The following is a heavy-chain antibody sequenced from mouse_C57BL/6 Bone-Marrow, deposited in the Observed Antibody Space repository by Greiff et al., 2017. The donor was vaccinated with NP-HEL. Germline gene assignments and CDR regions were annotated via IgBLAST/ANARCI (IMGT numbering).Heavy chain of an antibody. J-gene: IGHJ3*01. D-gene: IGHD2-4*01. CDR3: TREVYYDYDGFAY. CDR1: GYTFTDYE. Sequence: VQLQQSGAELVRPGASVTLSCKASGYTFTDYEMHWVKQTPVHGLEWIGAIDPETGGTAYNQKFKGKAILTADKSSSTAYMELRSLTSEDSAVYYCTREVYYDYDGFAYWGQGTLVTVSA. V-gene: IGHV1-15*01. CDR2: IDPETGGT.